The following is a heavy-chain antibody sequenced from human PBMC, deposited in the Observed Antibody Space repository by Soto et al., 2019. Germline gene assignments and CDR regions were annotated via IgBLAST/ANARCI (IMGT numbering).Heavy chain of an antibody. CDR2: ISGSGGST. CDR1: GFTFSSYA. Sequence: GGSLRLSCAASGFTFSSYAMSWVRQAPGKGLEWVSAISGSGGSTYYADSVKGRFTISRDNSKNTLYLQMNSLRAEDTAVYYCAKAGGLRFLELGNWFDPWGQRTLVTVSS. D-gene: IGHD3-3*01. J-gene: IGHJ5*02. CDR3: AKAGGLRFLELGNWFDP. V-gene: IGHV3-23*01.